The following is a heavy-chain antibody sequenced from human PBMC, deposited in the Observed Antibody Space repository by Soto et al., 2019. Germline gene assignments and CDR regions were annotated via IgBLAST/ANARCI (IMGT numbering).Heavy chain of an antibody. CDR2: ISGSGGIT. CDR1: GVTFSSHA. D-gene: IGHD3-22*01. CDR3: AKYYDSSGYFNSYFDL. J-gene: IGHJ4*02. V-gene: IGHV3-23*01. Sequence: PGGSLRLSCAASGVTFSSHAMTWVRQATGKGLEWVSAISGSGGITYYADSVKGRFTISRDNSGNTLYLQMNSLRAEDTAVYYCAKYYDSSGYFNSYFDLWGQGTLVTVSS.